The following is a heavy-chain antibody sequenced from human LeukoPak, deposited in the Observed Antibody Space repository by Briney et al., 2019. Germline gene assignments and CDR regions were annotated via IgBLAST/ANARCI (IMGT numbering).Heavy chain of an antibody. CDR1: GGSITSSTHY. CDR2: IYYTGSPT. V-gene: IGHV4-39*07. D-gene: IGHD6-13*01. CDR3: ARDGVAAGVYFDY. Sequence: PSETLSLTCTVSGGSITSSTHYWGWIRQPPGKGLEWIGTIYYTGSPTFYNPSLKSRLTISVDTSKSHFSLKLTSVTAADTAVYYCARDGVAAGVYFDYWGQGTLVTVSS. J-gene: IGHJ4*02.